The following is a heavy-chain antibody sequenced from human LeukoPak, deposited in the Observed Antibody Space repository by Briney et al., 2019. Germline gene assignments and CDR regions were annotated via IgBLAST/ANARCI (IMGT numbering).Heavy chain of an antibody. D-gene: IGHD4-17*01. CDR3: ARYRGDLGLSFDI. J-gene: IGHJ3*02. Sequence: SETLSLTCTVSGGSLSSYYWSWIRQPPGKGLEWIGYIYYSGSTNYNPSLKSRVTISVDTSKNQFSLKLSSVTAADTAVYYCARYRGDLGLSFDIWGQGTMVTVSS. CDR1: GGSLSSYY. V-gene: IGHV4-59*01. CDR2: IYYSGST.